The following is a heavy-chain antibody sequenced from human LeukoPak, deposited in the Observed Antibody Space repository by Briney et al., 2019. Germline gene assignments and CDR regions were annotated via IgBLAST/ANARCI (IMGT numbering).Heavy chain of an antibody. V-gene: IGHV3-30*18. Sequence: PGGSLRLSCAASGFTFSNNGMHWVRRAPDKGLEWVAVISYDGSNKYYADSVKGRFTISRDNSKNTLYLQMNSLRAEDTAVYYCAKDRINGGNYYYYGMDVWGQGTTVTVSS. CDR2: ISYDGSNK. J-gene: IGHJ6*02. CDR3: AKDRINGGNYYYYGMDV. CDR1: GFTFSNNG. D-gene: IGHD4-23*01.